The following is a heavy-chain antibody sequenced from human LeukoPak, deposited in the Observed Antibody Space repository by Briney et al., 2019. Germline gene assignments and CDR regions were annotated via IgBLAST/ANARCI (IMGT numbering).Heavy chain of an antibody. V-gene: IGHV4-34*01. CDR2: INHSGST. D-gene: IGHD3-22*01. CDR3: ARDTYYYDSSGYNY. CDR1: GGSISSYY. J-gene: IGHJ4*02. Sequence: PSETLSLTCTVSGGSISSYYWNWIRQPPGKGLEWIGEINHSGSTNYNPSLKSRVTISVDTSKNQFSLKLSSVTAADTAVYYCARDTYYYDSSGYNYWGQGTLVTVSS.